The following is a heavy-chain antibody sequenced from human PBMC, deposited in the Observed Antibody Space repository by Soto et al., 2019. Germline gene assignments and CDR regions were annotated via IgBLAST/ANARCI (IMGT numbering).Heavy chain of an antibody. CDR3: ARAVLDVSVVTADYYGMDV. D-gene: IGHD3-10*02. CDR2: IYYRGST. J-gene: IGHJ6*02. CDR1: GGSMTSGDFF. V-gene: IGHV4-30-4*01. Sequence: LSLTCTVSGGSMTSGDFFWTWIRQPPGKGLEWLGYIYYRGSTYYNPSLKSRLTISVDTSKNQISLKLTAVTAADTAVYFCARAVLDVSVVTADYYGMDVWGQGNTVTVSS.